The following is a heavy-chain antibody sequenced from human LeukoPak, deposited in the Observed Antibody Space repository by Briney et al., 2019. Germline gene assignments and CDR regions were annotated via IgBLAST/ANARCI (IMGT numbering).Heavy chain of an antibody. J-gene: IGHJ3*02. Sequence: GESLKISCKGSGYSFTNYWIGWVRQMPGKGLECMGLIYPGDSETKYSPSFQGQVTISADKFISTAYLQWSSLKASDTAMYYCARRHYDRSAFDIWGQGTMVTVSS. CDR2: IYPGDSET. V-gene: IGHV5-51*01. CDR3: ARRHYDRSAFDI. CDR1: GYSFTNYW. D-gene: IGHD3-22*01.